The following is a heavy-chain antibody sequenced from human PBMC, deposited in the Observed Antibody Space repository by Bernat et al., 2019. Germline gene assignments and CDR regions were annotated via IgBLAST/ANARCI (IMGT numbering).Heavy chain of an antibody. D-gene: IGHD6-19*01. J-gene: IGHJ4*02. CDR2: IYYSGST. V-gene: IGHV4-39*01. CDR1: GGSISSSSYY. CDR3: ARHESWYSSGWYEDY. Sequence: QVQLQESGPGLVKPSETLSLTCTVSGGSISSSSYYWGWIRQPPGKGLEWIGSIYYSGSTYYNPSLKSRVTISVDTSKNQFSLKLSSVTAADTAVYYCARHESWYSSGWYEDYWGQGTLVTVSS.